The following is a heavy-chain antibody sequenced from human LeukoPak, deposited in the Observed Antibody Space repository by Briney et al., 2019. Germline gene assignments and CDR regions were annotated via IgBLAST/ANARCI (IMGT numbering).Heavy chain of an antibody. J-gene: IGHJ3*02. CDR1: GGSISSYY. V-gene: IGHV4-59*01. Sequence: SETLSLTCTVSGGSISSYYWRWLRQPPGKGLEWIGYIYYSGSTNYNPSLKSRVTISVDTSKNQFSLKLSSVTAADTAVYYCARGEDASDAFDIWGQGTMVTVSS. CDR3: ARGEDASDAFDI. CDR2: IYYSGST.